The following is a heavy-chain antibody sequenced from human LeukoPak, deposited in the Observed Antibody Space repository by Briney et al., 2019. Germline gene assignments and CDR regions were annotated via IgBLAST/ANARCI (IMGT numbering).Heavy chain of an antibody. D-gene: IGHD5-12*01. CDR3: ATDYSDYDSYYFDY. Sequence: GGSLRLSCVTSGFTFSDAWMSWVRQGPGKGLEWVGRIKGGAIHYAAPVKGRFTISRDDSKNTLYLQMNSLNTEDTAVYYCATDYSDYDSYYFDYWGQGTLVTVSS. CDR2: IKGGAI. V-gene: IGHV3-15*01. CDR1: GFTFSDAW. J-gene: IGHJ4*02.